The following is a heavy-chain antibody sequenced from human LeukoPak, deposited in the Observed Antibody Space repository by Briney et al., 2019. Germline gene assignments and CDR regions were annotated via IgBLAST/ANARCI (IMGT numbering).Heavy chain of an antibody. CDR3: ARAPRVNYYYYMDV. D-gene: IGHD3-10*01. CDR1: GYTFTGYY. Sequence: ASVKVCCKASGYTFTGYYMHWVRQAPGQGLEWMGWINPNSGGTNYAQKFQGRVTMTRDTSISTAYMELSRLRSDDTAVYYCARAPRVNYYYYMDVWGKGTTVTVSS. V-gene: IGHV1-2*02. J-gene: IGHJ6*03. CDR2: INPNSGGT.